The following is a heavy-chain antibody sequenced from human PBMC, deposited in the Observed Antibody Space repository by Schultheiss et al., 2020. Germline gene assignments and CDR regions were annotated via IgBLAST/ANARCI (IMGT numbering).Heavy chain of an antibody. CDR3: ARDYEWELLGFWFDY. CDR1: GYTFTGYY. V-gene: IGHV1-2*02. Sequence: ASVKVSCKASGYTFTGYYMHWVRQAPGQGLEWMGWINPNSGGTNYAQKFQGRVTMTRDTSISTAYMELSSLRSEDTAVYYCARDYEWELLGFWFDYWGQGTLVTVSS. J-gene: IGHJ4*02. CDR2: INPNSGGT. D-gene: IGHD1-26*01.